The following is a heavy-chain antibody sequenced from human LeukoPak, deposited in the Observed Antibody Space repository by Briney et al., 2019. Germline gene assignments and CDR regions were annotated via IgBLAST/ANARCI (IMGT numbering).Heavy chain of an antibody. CDR3: AKDLYYYDSSGYH. CDR2: ISWNSGSI. CDR1: GFTFDDYA. D-gene: IGHD3-22*01. Sequence: PTGGTLRLSCAASGFTFDDYAMHWVRQAPGKGLEWVSGISWNSGSIGYADSVKGRFTISRDNAKNSLYLQMNSLRAEDTALYYCAKDLYYYDSSGYHWGQGTLVTVSS. V-gene: IGHV3-9*01. J-gene: IGHJ5*02.